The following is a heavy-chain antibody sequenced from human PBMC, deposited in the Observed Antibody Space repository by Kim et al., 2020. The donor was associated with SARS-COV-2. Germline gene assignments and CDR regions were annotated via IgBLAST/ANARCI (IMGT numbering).Heavy chain of an antibody. Sequence: GGSLRLSCAASGFTFSSYAMSWVRQAPGKGLEWVSAISGSGGRTYYADSVKGRLTISRDNSKNTLYLQMNSLRAEDTAVYYCAKDRPYSDIWYYFDYWGQGTLVTVSS. CDR2: ISGSGGRT. CDR1: GFTFSSYA. CDR3: AKDRPYSDIWYYFDY. V-gene: IGHV3-23*01. D-gene: IGHD3-9*01. J-gene: IGHJ4*02.